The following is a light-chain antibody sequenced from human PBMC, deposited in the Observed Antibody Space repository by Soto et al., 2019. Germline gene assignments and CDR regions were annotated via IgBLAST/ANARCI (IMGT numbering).Light chain of an antibody. CDR2: EVS. CDR1: SSDVGGYKH. Sequence: QSVLTQPASVSGSPGQSITISCTGTSSDVGGYKHVSWYQHHPGKAPKLMIYEVSNRPSGVSHRFSGSKSGYTASLTISGLQAEDEADYYCNSQRSSGTRVFGTGTKLTVL. CDR3: NSQRSSGTRV. V-gene: IGLV2-14*01. J-gene: IGLJ1*01.